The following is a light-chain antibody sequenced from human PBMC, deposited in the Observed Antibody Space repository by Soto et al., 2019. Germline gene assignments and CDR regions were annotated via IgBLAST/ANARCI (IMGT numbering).Light chain of an antibody. CDR3: QQYGSSPET. CDR1: QSVRHSY. J-gene: IGKJ1*01. V-gene: IGKV3-20*01. Sequence: EIVLTQSPGTLSLSPGERVTLSCRASQSVRHSYLAWYQQKPGQAPRLLIYGASTRATGIPDRFSGSGSGTDFTLTISRLEPEDFAVNYCQQYGSSPETFGQGTKVEIK. CDR2: GAS.